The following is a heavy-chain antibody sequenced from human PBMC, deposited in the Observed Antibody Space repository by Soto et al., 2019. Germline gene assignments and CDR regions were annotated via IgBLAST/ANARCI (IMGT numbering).Heavy chain of an antibody. Sequence: ASVKVSCKASGGTFSSYAISWARQAPGQGLEWMGGIIPIFGTANYAQKFQGRVTITADESTSTAYMELSSLRSEDTAVYYCARGGTGYCSSTSCYTAFDIWGQGTMVTVSS. D-gene: IGHD2-2*02. CDR1: GGTFSSYA. CDR2: IIPIFGTA. CDR3: ARGGTGYCSSTSCYTAFDI. J-gene: IGHJ3*02. V-gene: IGHV1-69*13.